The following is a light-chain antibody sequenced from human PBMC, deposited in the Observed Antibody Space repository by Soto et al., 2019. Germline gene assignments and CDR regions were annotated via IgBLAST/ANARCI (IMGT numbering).Light chain of an antibody. V-gene: IGLV2-14*01. CDR1: SSDVGGYDY. Sequence: QSALTQPASVSGSPGQSITISCTGTSSDVGGYDYVSWYQQYPGKAPKLMIYEVSNRPSGVSNRFSGSKSGTSATLGITGLQTGDEADYYCGTWDNGLSAGVFGTGTKVTVL. CDR3: GTWDNGLSAGV. CDR2: EVS. J-gene: IGLJ1*01.